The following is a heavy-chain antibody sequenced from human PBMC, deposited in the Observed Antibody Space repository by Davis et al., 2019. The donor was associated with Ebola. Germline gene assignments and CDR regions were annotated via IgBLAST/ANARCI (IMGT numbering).Heavy chain of an antibody. D-gene: IGHD3-22*01. CDR3: ARGPYDSSGTEIDY. J-gene: IGHJ4*02. V-gene: IGHV1-69*04. Sequence: SVKVSCKASGYTFTNYGITWVRQAPGQGLEWMGRIIPILEIVQYAQKFQGRVTITADKTTSTAYMELRSLRSEDTAVYYCARGPYDSSGTEIDYWGQGTLVTVSS. CDR2: IIPILEIV. CDR1: GYTFTNYG.